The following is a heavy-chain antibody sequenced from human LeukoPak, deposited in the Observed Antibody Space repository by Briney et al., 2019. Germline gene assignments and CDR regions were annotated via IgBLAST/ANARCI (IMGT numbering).Heavy chain of an antibody. D-gene: IGHD3-10*01. V-gene: IGHV4-59*01. CDR1: GGSISSYY. CDR3: ARADYGSGSDALDI. Sequence: SETLSLTCTVSGGSISSYYWSWIRQPPGKGLEWIGYIYYSGSTNYNPSLKSRATIPVDTSKNQFSLKLSSVTAADTAVYYCARADYGSGSDALDIWGQGTMITVSS. CDR2: IYYSGST. J-gene: IGHJ3*02.